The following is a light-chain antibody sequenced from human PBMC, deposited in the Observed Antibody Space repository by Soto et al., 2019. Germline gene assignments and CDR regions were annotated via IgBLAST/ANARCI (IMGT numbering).Light chain of an antibody. J-gene: IGKJ2*01. Sequence: EIVLTQSPGTLSLSPGERATLSCRASQSVSSNYLAWYQQKPGQAPRLLIYGASSRATGIPDRFSGSGSGTDVTLTISRLEPEDFAVYSCQQYGSSPPSYTFGQGTKLEIK. CDR1: QSVSSNY. CDR3: QQYGSSPPSYT. V-gene: IGKV3-20*01. CDR2: GAS.